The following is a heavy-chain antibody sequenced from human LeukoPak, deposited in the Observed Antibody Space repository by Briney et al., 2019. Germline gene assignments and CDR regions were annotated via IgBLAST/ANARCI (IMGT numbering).Heavy chain of an antibody. CDR3: AREMVRGVMDY. Sequence: GGSLRLSCAASGFTVSTNYMNWVRQAPGKGLEWVSVISSGGGTNYAASVKGRFTISRDNAKNSLYLQMNSLRAEDTALYYCAREMVRGVMDYWGQGTLVTVSS. CDR1: GFTVSTNY. J-gene: IGHJ4*02. V-gene: IGHV3-66*01. D-gene: IGHD3-10*01. CDR2: ISSGGGT.